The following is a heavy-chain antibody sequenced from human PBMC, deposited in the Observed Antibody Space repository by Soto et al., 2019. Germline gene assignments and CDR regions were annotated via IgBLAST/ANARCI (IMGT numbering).Heavy chain of an antibody. CDR3: ARQAGAAHYYFDY. Sequence: GEFLKISCKGSDYGFAVNWIDWVRQMPGKGLEWMGIIYPSASETRYSPSFQGQVTISADHSISPAYLQWSSLNASDSAMYYCARQAGAAHYYFDYWRQATLVTVSS. J-gene: IGHJ4*02. V-gene: IGHV5-51*01. D-gene: IGHD2-15*01. CDR2: IYPSASET. CDR1: DYGFAVNW.